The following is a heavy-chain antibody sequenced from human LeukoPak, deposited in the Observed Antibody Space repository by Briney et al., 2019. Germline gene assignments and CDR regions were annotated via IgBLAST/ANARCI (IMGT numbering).Heavy chain of an antibody. CDR2: INPNSGGT. CDR3: ARDPRYYYDSSGYYA. CDR1: GYTFTSYY. J-gene: IGHJ5*02. V-gene: IGHV1-2*02. D-gene: IGHD3-22*01. Sequence: ASVKVSCKASGYTFTSYYMHWVRQAPGQGLGWMGWINPNSGGTNYAQKFQGRVTMTRDTSISTAYMELSRLRSDDTAVYYCARDPRYYYDSSGYYAWGQGTLVTVSS.